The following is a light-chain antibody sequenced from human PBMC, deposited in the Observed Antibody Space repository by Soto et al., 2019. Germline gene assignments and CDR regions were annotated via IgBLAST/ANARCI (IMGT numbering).Light chain of an antibody. V-gene: IGKV1-6*01. CDR1: QDIRYD. CDR3: LQDYTYPWA. Sequence: AIQLTQSPSSLSASVGDRVTIACRASQDIRYDLGWYQQKPGKAPKLLIYAASSLQSEVPSRFSGSGSGTDFTLTISSLQPDDFATYYCLQDYTYPWAFGPWTKVELK. J-gene: IGKJ1*01. CDR2: AAS.